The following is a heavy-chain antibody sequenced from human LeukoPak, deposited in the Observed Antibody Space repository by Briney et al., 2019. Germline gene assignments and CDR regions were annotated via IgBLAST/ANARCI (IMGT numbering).Heavy chain of an antibody. J-gene: IGHJ4*02. D-gene: IGHD3-22*01. Sequence: GGSLRLSCSTSGFSFSSYAMSWVRQAPGKGLEWVSAMSSSDDGRYYAASVRGRFTISRDTSRSTLYMQMNSLRAEDAAVYDWAKSARRITTIRVLNIGRPYFDYWGKGTLVTVSS. CDR2: MSSSDDGR. CDR1: GFSFSSYA. V-gene: IGHV3-23*01. CDR3: AKSARRITTIRVLNIGRPYFDY.